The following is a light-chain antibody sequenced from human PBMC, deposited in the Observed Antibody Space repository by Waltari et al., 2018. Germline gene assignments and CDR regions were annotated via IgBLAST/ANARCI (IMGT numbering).Light chain of an antibody. CDR1: GSNIGAGYD. Sequence: QSVLTQPPSVSGAPGQRVTISCTGSGSNIGAGYDVHWYQQLPRAAPKLLIFGRTGRPSGVPARCFGSTSGTAASLAITGLQAEDEADYYCQSYDTSLSVVFGGGTKLTVL. V-gene: IGLV1-40*01. CDR2: GRT. CDR3: QSYDTSLSVV. J-gene: IGLJ3*02.